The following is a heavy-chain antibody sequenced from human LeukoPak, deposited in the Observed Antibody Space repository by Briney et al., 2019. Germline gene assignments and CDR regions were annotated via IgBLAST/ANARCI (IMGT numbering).Heavy chain of an antibody. Sequence: SETLSLTCAVYGGSFSGYYWSWIRQPPGKGLEWIREINHSGSTNYNPSLKSRVTISVDTSKNQFSLKLSSVTAADTAVYYCARGQSQYYYYYYGMDVWGQGTTVTVSS. V-gene: IGHV4-34*01. CDR3: ARGQSQYYYYYYGMDV. CDR1: GGSFSGYY. J-gene: IGHJ6*02. CDR2: INHSGST.